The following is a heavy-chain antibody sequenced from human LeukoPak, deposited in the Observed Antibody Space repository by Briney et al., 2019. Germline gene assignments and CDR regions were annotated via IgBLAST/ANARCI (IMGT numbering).Heavy chain of an antibody. D-gene: IGHD2-15*01. Sequence: GGSLRLSCAASGFTFSSYAMSWVPQAPGKGLEWVSAISGSGGSTYYADSVKGRFTISRDNSKNTLYLQMNSLRAEDTAVYYCAEDRGYCSGGSCYRPAPIDYWGQGTLVTVSS. CDR2: ISGSGGST. CDR3: AEDRGYCSGGSCYRPAPIDY. J-gene: IGHJ4*02. V-gene: IGHV3-23*01. CDR1: GFTFSSYA.